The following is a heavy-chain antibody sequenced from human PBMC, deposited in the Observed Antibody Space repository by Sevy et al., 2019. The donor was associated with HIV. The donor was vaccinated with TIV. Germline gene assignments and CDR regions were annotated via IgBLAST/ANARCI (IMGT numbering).Heavy chain of an antibody. D-gene: IGHD2-2*01. Sequence: ASVKVSCKASGYTFTGYYMHWVRQAPGQGLEWMGRINPNSGGTNYAQKFQGRVTMTRDTSTSTAYMELGRLGSDDTAVYYCARVDIVVVPAAMNYYYYGMDVWGQGTTVTVSS. J-gene: IGHJ6*02. CDR1: GYTFTGYY. CDR2: INPNSGGT. V-gene: IGHV1-2*06. CDR3: ARVDIVVVPAAMNYYYYGMDV.